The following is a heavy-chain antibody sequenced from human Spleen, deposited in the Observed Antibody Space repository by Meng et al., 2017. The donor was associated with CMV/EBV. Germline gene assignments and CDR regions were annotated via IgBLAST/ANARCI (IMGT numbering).Heavy chain of an antibody. CDR2: IYYGGST. J-gene: IGHJ4*02. CDR3: ARDLGCSSVTCHTDY. Sequence: GSVSSGSHYWSWIRQPPGKGLEWIGYIYYGGSTKYNPSLKRRATISLDTSKNQFSLNLISVTAADTAVYYCARDLGCSSVTCHTDYWGQGTLVTVSS. D-gene: IGHD2-2*02. V-gene: IGHV4-61*01. CDR1: GSVSSGSHY.